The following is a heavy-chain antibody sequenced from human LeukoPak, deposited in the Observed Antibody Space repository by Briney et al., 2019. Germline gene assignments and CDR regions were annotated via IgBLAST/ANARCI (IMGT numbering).Heavy chain of an antibody. Sequence: GSSVKVSCKASGGTFSSYAISWVRQAPGQGLEWMGGIIPIFGTANYAQKFQGRVTITTDESTSTAYMELSSLRSEDTAVYYCVGQSISPRSCTTGVCNDAFDIWGQGTLVTVSS. CDR3: VGQSISPRSCTTGVCNDAFDI. D-gene: IGHD2-8*01. J-gene: IGHJ3*02. V-gene: IGHV1-69*05. CDR2: IIPIFGTA. CDR1: GGTFSSYA.